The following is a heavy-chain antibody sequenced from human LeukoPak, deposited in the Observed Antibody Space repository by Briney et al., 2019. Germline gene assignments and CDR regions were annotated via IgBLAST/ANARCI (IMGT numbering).Heavy chain of an antibody. CDR3: AKDRDDSGDYAFDY. D-gene: IGHD4-17*01. CDR2: ISRSGDYT. Sequence: GGSLRLSSAASGFNFGGYVMSWVRQAPGKGLEWVSVISRSGDYTKYADSVKGRFTISRDNSKNTLSLQVSGLRAEDTAIYYCAKDRDDSGDYAFDYWGQGILVSVSS. V-gene: IGHV3-23*01. CDR1: GFNFGGYV. J-gene: IGHJ4*02.